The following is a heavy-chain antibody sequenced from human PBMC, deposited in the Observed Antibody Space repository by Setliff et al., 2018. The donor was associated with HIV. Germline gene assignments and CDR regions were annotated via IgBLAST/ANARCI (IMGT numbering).Heavy chain of an antibody. V-gene: IGHV3-7*05. Sequence: GGSLRLSCAASGFIFNDYWMIWVRQPPGRGLEWVATLNQDGINKYYMDSVKGRFTISRDNAKNSLYLQMSSLRADDTAVYFCARVRETSGGYWGNFYHYMDVWGKGTTVTVSS. CDR2: LNQDGINK. CDR1: GFIFNDYW. CDR3: ARVRETSGGYWGNFYHYMDV. J-gene: IGHJ6*03. D-gene: IGHD2-21*02.